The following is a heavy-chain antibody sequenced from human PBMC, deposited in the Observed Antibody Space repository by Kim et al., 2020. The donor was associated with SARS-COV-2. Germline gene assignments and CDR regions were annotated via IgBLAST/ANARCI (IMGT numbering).Heavy chain of an antibody. V-gene: IGHV1-69*13. J-gene: IGHJ6*02. CDR1: GDTFSSYA. D-gene: IGHD3-10*01. CDR3: ARAYPRGYGSGSYYNPYYYYSYGMDV. CDR2: IIPIFGTA. Sequence: SVKVSCKASGDTFSSYAISWVRQAPGQGLEWMGGIIPIFGTANYAQKFQGRVTITADESTSTAYMELSSLRSEDTAVYYCARAYPRGYGSGSYYNPYYYYSYGMDVWGQGTTVTVSS.